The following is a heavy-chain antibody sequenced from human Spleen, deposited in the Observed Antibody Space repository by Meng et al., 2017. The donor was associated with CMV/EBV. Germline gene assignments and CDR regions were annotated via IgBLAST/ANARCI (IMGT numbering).Heavy chain of an antibody. CDR1: GYSFASYY. CDR3: ARGVHYYDSSGYYYSWLDGGPFQH. V-gene: IGHV1-46*01. CDR2: INPSGDRT. D-gene: IGHD3-22*01. Sequence: ASVKVSCKSSGYSFASYYMHWVRQAPGQGLEWMGIINPSGDRTRYAQEFQGRVTMTRDTSTTTDYLDLSSLRSEDTAVYYCARGVHYYDSSGYYYSWLDGGPFQHWGQGTLVTVSS. J-gene: IGHJ1*01.